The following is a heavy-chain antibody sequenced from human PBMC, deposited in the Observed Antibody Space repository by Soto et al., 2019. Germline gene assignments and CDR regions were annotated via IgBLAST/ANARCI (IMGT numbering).Heavy chain of an antibody. CDR2: MNPDGSQE. CDR1: GFAFSTYW. D-gene: IGHD1-26*01. Sequence: VGSLRLSGAASGFAFSTYWMSWVRQAPGRGLEWVATMNPDGSQEYYVDSVKGRFTVSRDNAKKSLYLQMNSLRDEDTAVYYCASGGWETPIWGQGTPVTVSS. CDR3: ASGGWETPI. V-gene: IGHV3-7*03. J-gene: IGHJ4*02.